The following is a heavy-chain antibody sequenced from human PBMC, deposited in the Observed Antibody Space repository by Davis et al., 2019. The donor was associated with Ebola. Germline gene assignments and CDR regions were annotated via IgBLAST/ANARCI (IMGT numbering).Heavy chain of an antibody. CDR1: GFTFSSYS. CDR3: ARMRFAEKYFDY. D-gene: IGHD3-10*01. V-gene: IGHV3-21*05. Sequence: GESLKISCAASGFTFSSYSMNWVRQAPGKGLEWVSYISSSSSYIYYADSVKGRFTISRDNAKNSLYLQMNSLRAEDTAVYYCARMRFAEKYFDYWGQGTLVTVSS. J-gene: IGHJ4*02. CDR2: ISSSSSYI.